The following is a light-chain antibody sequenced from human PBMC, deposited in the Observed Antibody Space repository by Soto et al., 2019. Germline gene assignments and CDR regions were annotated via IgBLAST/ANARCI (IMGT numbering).Light chain of an antibody. CDR3: QQYHTYPCS. Sequence: DIPMTQSPSTLSASVGDRVTITCRASQSISSWLAWYQQKPGKAPKLLMYKASSLESGVPSRFSGSASGTEFTLTISSLQPDDFATYYCQQYHTYPCSFGQGTKVEI. CDR1: QSISSW. J-gene: IGKJ1*01. V-gene: IGKV1-5*03. CDR2: KAS.